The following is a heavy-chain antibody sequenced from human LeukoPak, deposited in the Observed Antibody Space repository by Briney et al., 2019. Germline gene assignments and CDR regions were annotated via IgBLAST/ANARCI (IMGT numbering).Heavy chain of an antibody. V-gene: IGHV1-69*04. CDR2: IIPILGIA. Sequence: EASVKVSCKASGGTFSSYAISWVRQAPGQGLEWMGRIIPILGIANYAQKFQGRVTITADKSTSTAYMELSSLRSEDTAVYYCASGLMVRGVGDAFDIWGQGTMVTVPS. J-gene: IGHJ3*02. CDR1: GGTFSSYA. CDR3: ASGLMVRGVGDAFDI. D-gene: IGHD3-10*01.